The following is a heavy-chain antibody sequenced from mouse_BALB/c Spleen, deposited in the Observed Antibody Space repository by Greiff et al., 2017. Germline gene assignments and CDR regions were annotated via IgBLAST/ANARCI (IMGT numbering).Heavy chain of an antibody. CDR1: GFTFSSYG. D-gene: IGHD2-3*01. Sequence: EVQRVESGGGLVQPGGSLKLSCAASGFTFSSYGMSWVRQTPDKRLELVATINSNGGSTYYPDSVKGRFTISRDNAKNTLYLQMSSLKSEDTAMYYCARDGYYYFDDWGQGTTLTVAS. CDR2: INSNGGST. CDR3: ARDGYYYFDD. J-gene: IGHJ2*01. V-gene: IGHV5-6-3*01.